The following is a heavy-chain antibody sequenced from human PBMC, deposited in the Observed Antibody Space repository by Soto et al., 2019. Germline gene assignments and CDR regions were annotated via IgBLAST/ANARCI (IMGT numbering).Heavy chain of an antibody. J-gene: IGHJ3*02. Sequence: EVQLVESGGGLVQPGGSLRLSCAASGFTFSSYSMNWVRQAPGKGLEWVSYISSSSSTIYYADSVKGRFTISRDNAKNSLYLQMNSLRDEDTAVYYCARDISSDYYDSSGYLSAFDIWGPGTMVTVSS. CDR1: GFTFSSYS. D-gene: IGHD3-22*01. V-gene: IGHV3-48*02. CDR3: ARDISSDYYDSSGYLSAFDI. CDR2: ISSSSSTI.